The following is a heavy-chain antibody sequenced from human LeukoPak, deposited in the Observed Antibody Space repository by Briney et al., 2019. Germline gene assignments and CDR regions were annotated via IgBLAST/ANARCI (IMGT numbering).Heavy chain of an antibody. CDR3: AKYPYTVTTYFDY. CDR1: GFTFSSYA. J-gene: IGHJ4*02. D-gene: IGHD4-17*01. Sequence: PGGSLRLSCAASGFTFSSYAMSWVRQAPGKGLEWVSAISGSGGSTYYADSVTSRFTISRDNSKNTLYLQMNSLRAEDTAVYYCAKYPYTVTTYFDYWGQRTLVTASS. CDR2: ISGSGGST. V-gene: IGHV3-23*01.